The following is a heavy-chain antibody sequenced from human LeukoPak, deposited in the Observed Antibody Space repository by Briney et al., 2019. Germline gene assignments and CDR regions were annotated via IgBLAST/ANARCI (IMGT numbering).Heavy chain of an antibody. V-gene: IGHV1-18*04. CDR3: ARGGGYYGSGSYYKGDY. D-gene: IGHD3-10*01. Sequence: GXTFTSYGISWVRQAPGQGLEWMGWXSAYNGNTNYAQKLQGRVTMTTDTSTSTAYMELRSLRSDDTAVYYCARGGGYYGSGSYYKGDYWGQGTLVTVSS. J-gene: IGHJ4*02. CDR2: XSAYNGNT. CDR1: GXTFTSYG.